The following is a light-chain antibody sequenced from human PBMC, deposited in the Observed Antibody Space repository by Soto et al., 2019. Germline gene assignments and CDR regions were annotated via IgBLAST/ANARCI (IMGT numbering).Light chain of an antibody. CDR3: SSYTSSSTRLYV. V-gene: IGLV2-14*01. CDR2: EVS. CDR1: SSDVGGYNY. Sequence: QSVLTQPASVPGSPGQSITISCTGTSSDVGGYNYVSWYQQHPGKAPKLMIYEVSNRPSGVSDRFSGSKSGNTASLTISGLQAKDEADYYCSSYTSSSTRLYVFGTGTKLTVL. J-gene: IGLJ1*01.